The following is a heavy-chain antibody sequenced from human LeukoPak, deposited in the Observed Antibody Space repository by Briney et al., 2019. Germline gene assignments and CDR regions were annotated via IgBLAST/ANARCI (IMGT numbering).Heavy chain of an antibody. CDR2: IYYSGST. CDR1: GGSISSSSHY. V-gene: IGHV4-39*01. Sequence: SETLSLTCSVSGGSISSSSHYWGWLRQPPGGGLEWIGSIYYSGSTYYNATLKSRVTISVDTSKNQSSLKLSSVTAADTGVYYCARLRSTSHDAFDIWGQGTMVTVS. J-gene: IGHJ3*02. CDR3: ARLRSTSHDAFDI. D-gene: IGHD2-2*01.